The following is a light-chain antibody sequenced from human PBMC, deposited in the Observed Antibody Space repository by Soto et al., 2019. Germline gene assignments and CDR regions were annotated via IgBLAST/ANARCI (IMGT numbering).Light chain of an antibody. CDR2: EVK. CDR3: SSLTTSDTWV. V-gene: IGLV2-14*02. Sequence: QSALTQPASVSGSPGQSITISCSGGSSDVGNYNRVSWYRQHPGKAPQLIVYEVKNRPSGDSNRFSGSKSGNTASLTISGLQAEDEADYFCSSLTTSDTWVIGGGTKVTVL. J-gene: IGLJ3*02. CDR1: SSDVGNYNR.